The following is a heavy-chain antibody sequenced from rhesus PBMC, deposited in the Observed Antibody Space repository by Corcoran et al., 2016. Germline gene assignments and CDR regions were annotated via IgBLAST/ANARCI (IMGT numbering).Heavy chain of an antibody. V-gene: IGHV6-1*01. D-gene: IGHD6S26*01. CDR3: ARAGISAAGLDY. CDR2: TYYRSKWYN. CDR1: GDSVSSNNPT. Sequence: QVQLQESGPGLVKPSQTLSLTCAISGDSVSSNNPTWNGNRQSPSRGLEWLGRTYYRSKWYNDYAQSVQNRISINPDISKNQFSLQLNSVTPEDMAVYYCARAGISAAGLDYWGQGVLVTVSS. J-gene: IGHJ4*01.